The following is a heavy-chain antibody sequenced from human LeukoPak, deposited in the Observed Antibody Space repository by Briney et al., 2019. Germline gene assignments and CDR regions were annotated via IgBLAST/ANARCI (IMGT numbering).Heavy chain of an antibody. Sequence: PSQTLSLTCTVSGGSISSGGYYWSWIRQHPGKGLEWIGYIYYSGSTYYNPSLRSRVTISVDTSKNQFSLKLSSVTAADTAVYFRARRRVVVASTDGASGAFDIWGQGTMVTVSS. J-gene: IGHJ3*02. D-gene: IGHD2-15*01. CDR1: GGSISSGGYY. CDR3: ARRRVVVASTDGASGAFDI. V-gene: IGHV4-31*03. CDR2: IYYSGST.